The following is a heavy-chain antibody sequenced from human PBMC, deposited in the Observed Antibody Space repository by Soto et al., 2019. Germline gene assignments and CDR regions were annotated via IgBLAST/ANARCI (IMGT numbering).Heavy chain of an antibody. CDR2: INVGSGNT. CDR1: GYTFSAYT. V-gene: IGHV1-3*01. CDR3: ARDTETLGPRANDALDI. D-gene: IGHD3-3*02. J-gene: IGHJ3*02. Sequence: ASVKVSCKAAGYTFSAYTMNWVRQAPGQSLKWMGWINVGSGNTRYSQNFQGRVSITRDTSASTVYMELTGLKSEDTAMYYCARDTETLGPRANDALDIWGQGTMVTVSS.